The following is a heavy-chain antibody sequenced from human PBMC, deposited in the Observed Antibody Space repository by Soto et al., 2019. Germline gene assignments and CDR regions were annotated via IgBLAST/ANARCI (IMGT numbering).Heavy chain of an antibody. CDR3: ASGDYDFWSGPGGGMDV. V-gene: IGHV1-69*12. J-gene: IGHJ6*02. CDR2: IIPIFGTA. D-gene: IGHD3-3*01. Sequence: QVQLVQSGAEVKKPGSSVKVSCKASGGTFSSYAISWVRQAPGQGLEWMGGIIPIFGTANYAQKFQGRVTITADESTSPAYMELSSRRSEDTAVYYCASGDYDFWSGPGGGMDVWGQGTTVTVSS. CDR1: GGTFSSYA.